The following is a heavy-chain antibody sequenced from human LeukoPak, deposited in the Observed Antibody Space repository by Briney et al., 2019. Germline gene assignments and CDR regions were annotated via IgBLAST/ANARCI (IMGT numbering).Heavy chain of an antibody. Sequence: GGSLRLSCAASGFTFSSYGMHWVRQAPGKGLEWVAVISYDGSNKYYADSVKGRFTISRANSKNTLYLQMNSLRAEDTAVYYCAKDRYSSGWLPDYWGQGTLVTVSS. V-gene: IGHV3-30*18. CDR3: AKDRYSSGWLPDY. D-gene: IGHD6-19*01. CDR1: GFTFSSYG. CDR2: ISYDGSNK. J-gene: IGHJ4*02.